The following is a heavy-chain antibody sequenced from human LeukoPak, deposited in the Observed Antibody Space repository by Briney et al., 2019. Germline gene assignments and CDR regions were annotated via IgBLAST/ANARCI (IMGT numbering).Heavy chain of an antibody. CDR2: IYYSGST. CDR1: GGSISSSSYY. Sequence: SETLSLTCTVSGGSISSSSYYWGWIRQPPGKGLEWIGSIYYSGSTYYNPSLKSRVTISVDTSKNQFSLKLSSVTAADTAVYYCARGAPHYYGSGSYYKYWGQGTLVTVSS. CDR3: ARGAPHYYGSGSYYKY. D-gene: IGHD3-10*01. V-gene: IGHV4-39*01. J-gene: IGHJ4*02.